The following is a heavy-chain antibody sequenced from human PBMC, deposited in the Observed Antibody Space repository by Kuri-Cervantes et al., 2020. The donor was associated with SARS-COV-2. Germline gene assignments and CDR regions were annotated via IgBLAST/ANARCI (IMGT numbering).Heavy chain of an antibody. Sequence: SETLSLTCTVSGGSISSSSYYWGWIRQPPGKGLEWIGSIYYSGSTYYNPSPKSRVTISVDTSKNQFSLKLSSVTAADTAVYYCARDKAGSYYYGMDVWGQGTTVTVSS. D-gene: IGHD3-10*01. V-gene: IGHV4-39*02. CDR1: GGSISSSSYY. CDR3: ARDKAGSYYYGMDV. J-gene: IGHJ6*02. CDR2: IYYSGST.